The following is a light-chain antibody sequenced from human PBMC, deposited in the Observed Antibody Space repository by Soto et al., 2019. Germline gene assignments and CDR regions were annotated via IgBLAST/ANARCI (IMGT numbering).Light chain of an antibody. CDR2: GAS. CDR1: QSVSSSY. Sequence: EIVLTQSPGTLSLSPGERATLSCSASQSVSSSYLAWYQQKPGQAPRLLIYGASSRATGIPDRFSGSGSGTDFTLTISRLEPEDFAVYYCQQYASSTIPITFGQGTRLRL. V-gene: IGKV3-20*01. CDR3: QQYASSTIPIT. J-gene: IGKJ5*01.